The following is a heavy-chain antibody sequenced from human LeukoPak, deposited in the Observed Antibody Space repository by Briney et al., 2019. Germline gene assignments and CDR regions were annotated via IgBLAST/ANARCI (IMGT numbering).Heavy chain of an antibody. J-gene: IGHJ4*02. CDR2: ISGSGGST. D-gene: IGHD4-17*01. Sequence: PGGPLRLSCAASGFTFSSYAMSWVRQAPGKGLEWVSAISGSGGSTYYADSVKGRYTISRDNSKNTLYLQMNSLRAEDTAVYYCAKGAENYGDSVIDYWGQGTLVIVSS. CDR1: GFTFSSYA. CDR3: AKGAENYGDSVIDY. V-gene: IGHV3-23*01.